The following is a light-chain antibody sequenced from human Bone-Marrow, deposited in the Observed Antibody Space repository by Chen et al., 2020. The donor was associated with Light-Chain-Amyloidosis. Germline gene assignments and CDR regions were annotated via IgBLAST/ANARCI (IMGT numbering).Light chain of an antibody. CDR1: QGISSW. CDR3: QQANSFPT. CDR2: AAS. Sequence: IQLTQSPSSASASVGDRVTITCRASQGISSWLAWYQQKPGKAPKLLIYAASSLQIGVTSRCSGRGSGTDIPRTISSLHPEYFATYYCQQANSFPTFGPGTRLQIK. J-gene: IGKJ5*01. V-gene: IGKV1D-12*01.